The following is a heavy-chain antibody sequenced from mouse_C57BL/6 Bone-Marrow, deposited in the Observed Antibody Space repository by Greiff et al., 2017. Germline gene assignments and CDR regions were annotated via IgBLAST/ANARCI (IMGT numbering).Heavy chain of an antibody. D-gene: IGHD1-1*01. Sequence: QVHVKQPGAELVKPGASVKLSCKASGYTFTSYWMHWVKQRPGQGLEWIGMIHPNSGSTNYNEKFKSKATLTVDKSSSTAYLQLSSLTSEDSAVYYCAGAAYYYGSSYVATGWLAYWGQGTLVTVSA. V-gene: IGHV1-64*01. CDR1: GYTFTSYW. J-gene: IGHJ3*01. CDR3: AGAAYYYGSSYVATGWLAY. CDR2: IHPNSGST.